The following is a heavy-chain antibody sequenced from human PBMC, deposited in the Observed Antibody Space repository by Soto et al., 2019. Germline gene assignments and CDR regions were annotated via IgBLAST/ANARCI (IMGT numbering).Heavy chain of an antibody. V-gene: IGHV3-33*01. CDR1: GFTFSSYG. J-gene: IGHJ1*01. CDR2: IWYDGSNK. Sequence: GGSLRLSCAASGFTFSSYGMHWVRQAPGKGLEWVAVIWYDGSNKYYADSVKGRFTISRDNSKNTLYLQMNSLRAEDTAVYYCARGSYDFWSGYPETAEYFQHWGQGTLVTVSS. CDR3: ARGSYDFWSGYPETAEYFQH. D-gene: IGHD3-3*01.